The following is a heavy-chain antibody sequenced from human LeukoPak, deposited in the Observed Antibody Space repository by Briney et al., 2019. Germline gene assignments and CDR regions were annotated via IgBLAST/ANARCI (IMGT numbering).Heavy chain of an antibody. CDR2: IDPSDSYT. J-gene: IGHJ6*04. D-gene: IGHD1-14*01. CDR1: GYHFTSYW. V-gene: IGHV5-10-1*01. CDR3: ARSNPFAHYYYYGMDV. Sequence: GESLQISCKGSGYHFTSYWISGVRQMPGKGLEWMGRIDPSDSYTNYSPSFQGHVTISADKSISTAYLQWSSLKASDAAMYYCARSNPFAHYYYYGMDVWAKGPRSPSPQ.